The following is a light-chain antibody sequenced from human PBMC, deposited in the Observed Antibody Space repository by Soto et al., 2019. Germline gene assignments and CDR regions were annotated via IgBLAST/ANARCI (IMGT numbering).Light chain of an antibody. Sequence: EIVMTQSPATLSVSPGERATLSCRASQSVSSNLAWYQQKPGQAPRLLIYGASTMATGIPARFSGSGSGTEFTLTISSLQSEDFAVYYCQHYNNWPAWTFGQGNKVEIK. J-gene: IGKJ1*01. CDR3: QHYNNWPAWT. CDR1: QSVSSN. CDR2: GAS. V-gene: IGKV3-15*01.